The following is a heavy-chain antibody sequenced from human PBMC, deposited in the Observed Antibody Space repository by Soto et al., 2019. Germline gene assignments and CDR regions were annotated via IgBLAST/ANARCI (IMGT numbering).Heavy chain of an antibody. CDR2: ISSSSNYI. V-gene: IGHV3-21*06. D-gene: IGHD5-18*01. CDR3: GRDCGGRGYSNGSPGFDY. Sequence: EVQLVESGGGLVKPGGSLRLSCAASGFTFSSYSMNWVHQAPGKGLEWLSSISSSSNYIYYADSVKGRFTISSDNAKNSLYGQMNSLRAEDTAVYYCGRDCGGRGYSNGSPGFDYWGQGTLVTVSS. CDR1: GFTFSSYS. J-gene: IGHJ4*02.